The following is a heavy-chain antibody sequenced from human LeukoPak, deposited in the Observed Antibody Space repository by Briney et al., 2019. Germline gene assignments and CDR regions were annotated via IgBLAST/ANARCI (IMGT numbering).Heavy chain of an antibody. V-gene: IGHV3-11*06. CDR1: GFTFSDYY. CDR2: ISSSSSYT. J-gene: IGHJ4*02. Sequence: GGSLRLSCAASGFTFSDYYTSWIRQAPGKGLEWVSYISSSSSYTNYADSVKGRFTISRDNAKNSLYLQMNSLRAEDTAVYYCARDGAVVPRFDAAAGFDYWGQGTLVTVSS. CDR3: ARDGAVVPRFDAAAGFDY. D-gene: IGHD2-2*01.